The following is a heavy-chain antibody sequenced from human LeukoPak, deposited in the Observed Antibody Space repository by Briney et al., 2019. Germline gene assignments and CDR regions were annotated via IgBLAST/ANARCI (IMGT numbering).Heavy chain of an antibody. D-gene: IGHD3-22*01. J-gene: IGHJ6*02. Sequence: ASVKVSCKASGGTFSSYAISWVRQAPGQGLEWMGWINPNSGGTNYAQKFQGRVTMTRDTSISTAYMELSRLRSDDTAVYYCARDPRRSGYYPASMDVWGQGTTVTVSS. CDR3: ARDPRRSGYYPASMDV. CDR1: GGTFSSYA. V-gene: IGHV1-2*02. CDR2: INPNSGGT.